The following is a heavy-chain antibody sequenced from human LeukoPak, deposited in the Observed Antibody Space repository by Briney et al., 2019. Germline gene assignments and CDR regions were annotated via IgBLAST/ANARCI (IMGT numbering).Heavy chain of an antibody. CDR2: ISGSGGST. V-gene: IGHV3-23*01. CDR3: AKAPYYDFWSGYYAFDI. Sequence: GGSLRLSRAASGFTFSSYAMSWVRQAPGKGLEWVSAISGSGGSTYYADSVKGRFTISRDNSKNTLYLKMNSLRTEDTAVYYCAKAPYYDFWSGYYAFDIWGQGTMVTVSS. J-gene: IGHJ3*02. D-gene: IGHD3-3*01. CDR1: GFTFSSYA.